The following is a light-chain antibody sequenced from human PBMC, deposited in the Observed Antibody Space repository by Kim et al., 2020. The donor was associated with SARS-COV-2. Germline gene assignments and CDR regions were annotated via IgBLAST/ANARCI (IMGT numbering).Light chain of an antibody. J-gene: IGKJ1*01. CDR1: QRISSY. V-gene: IGKV1-39*01. CDR2: DAS. Sequence: AFVGDRVTITCRASQRISSYLNWYQQKPGKAPKLLIYDASSLQSGVPSRFSGSGSGTDFTLTISSLQPEDFATYYCQQSYSTPWTFGQGTKVDIK. CDR3: QQSYSTPWT.